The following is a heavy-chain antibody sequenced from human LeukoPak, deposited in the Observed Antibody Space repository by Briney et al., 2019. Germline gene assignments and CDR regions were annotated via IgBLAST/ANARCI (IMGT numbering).Heavy chain of an antibody. CDR3: ARSLSRYDFWSGYRTGMDV. V-gene: IGHV4-61*02. J-gene: IGHJ6*02. Sequence: SQTLSLTCTVSGGSISSGSYYWSWIRQPAGKGLEWFGRIYTSGSTNYNPSLKSRVTISVDTSKNQLSLKLSSVTAADTAVYYCARSLSRYDFWSGYRTGMDVWGQGTTVTVSS. CDR1: GGSISSGSYY. D-gene: IGHD3-3*01. CDR2: IYTSGST.